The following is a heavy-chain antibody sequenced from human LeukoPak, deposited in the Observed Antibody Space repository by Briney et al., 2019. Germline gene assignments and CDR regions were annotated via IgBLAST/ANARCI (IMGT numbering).Heavy chain of an antibody. CDR3: ARDMAGSCPDY. Sequence: GGSLRLSCAASGFTFDDYVMHWVRQAQGKGLEWDSMISADGTSAYYADSVKGRFTTSRDNSKNSLYLQLNSLRTEDTALYYCARDMAGSCPDYWGQGTLVTVSS. J-gene: IGHJ4*02. CDR2: ISADGTSA. D-gene: IGHD2-15*01. V-gene: IGHV3-43*02. CDR1: GFTFDDYV.